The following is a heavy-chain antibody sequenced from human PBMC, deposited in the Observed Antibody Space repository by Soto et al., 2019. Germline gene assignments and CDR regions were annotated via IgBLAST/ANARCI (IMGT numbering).Heavy chain of an antibody. CDR1: GYNFNSYT. Sequence: QVQLVQSGAEVKKPGASVKVSCKASGYNFNSYTISWVRQAPGQGLEWMGRISAYNGNTNYAQKLQGRVTMTTDTSTSTAYMELRSLRSDDTAVYPCARVVGALGHWFDPWCQGTLVTVSS. CDR2: ISAYNGNT. D-gene: IGHD1-26*01. J-gene: IGHJ5*02. CDR3: ARVVGALGHWFDP. V-gene: IGHV1-18*01.